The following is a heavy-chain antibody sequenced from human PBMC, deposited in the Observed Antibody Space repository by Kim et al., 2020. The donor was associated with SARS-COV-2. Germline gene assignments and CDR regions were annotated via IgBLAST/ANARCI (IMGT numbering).Heavy chain of an antibody. V-gene: IGHV3-74*01. J-gene: IGHJ4*02. CDR2: INEDGSTT. CDR1: GFTFSGYW. Sequence: LSLTCAASGFTFSGYWMHWVRQAPGKGLVWVSSINEDGSTTTYADSVKGRFTISRDNTKNTLYLQMNSLRGEDTAVYYCGTVFEYWGQGTLVTVSS. CDR3: GTVFEY.